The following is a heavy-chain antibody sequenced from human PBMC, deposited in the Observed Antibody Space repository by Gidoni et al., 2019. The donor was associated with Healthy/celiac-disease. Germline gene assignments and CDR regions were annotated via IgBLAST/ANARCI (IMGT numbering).Heavy chain of an antibody. J-gene: IGHJ4*02. CDR2: IRSKAYGGTT. D-gene: IGHD2-21*02. CDR3: TSYCGGDCYSEFDY. CDR1: GFTFGDYA. V-gene: IGHV3-49*05. Sequence: EVQLVESGGGLVKPGRSLRLSCTASGFTFGDYAMSWFRQAPGKGLEWVCFIRSKAYGGTTEYAASVKGRFTISRDDSKSIAYLQMNSLKTEDTAVYYCTSYCGGDCYSEFDYWGQGTLVTVSS.